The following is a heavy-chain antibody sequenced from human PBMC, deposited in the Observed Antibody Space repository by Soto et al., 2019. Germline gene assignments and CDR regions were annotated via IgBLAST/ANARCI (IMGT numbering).Heavy chain of an antibody. CDR3: ARSVTTYSSNASDY. V-gene: IGHV5-10-1*01. Sequence: GESLKISCKGSGYSFTSCWISWVRQMPGKGLEWMGRIDPSDSYTNYSPSFQGHVTISADKSISTAYLQWSSLKASETAMYYCARSVTTYSSNASDYWGQGTLVTVSS. J-gene: IGHJ4*01. CDR1: GYSFTSCW. CDR2: IDPSDSYT. D-gene: IGHD6-13*01.